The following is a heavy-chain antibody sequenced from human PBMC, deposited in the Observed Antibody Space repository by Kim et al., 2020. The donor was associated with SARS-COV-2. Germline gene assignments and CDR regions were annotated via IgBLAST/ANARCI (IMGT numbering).Heavy chain of an antibody. CDR1: GGSISSGGYY. CDR3: ARVFYSSGYPFFDY. CDR2: IYYSGST. Sequence: SETLSLTCTVSGGSISSGGYYWSWIRQHPGKGLEWIGYIYYSGSTYYNPSLKSRVTISVDTSKNQFSLKLSSVTAADTAVYYCARVFYSSGYPFFDYWGQGTLVTVSS. J-gene: IGHJ4*02. V-gene: IGHV4-31*03. D-gene: IGHD3-22*01.